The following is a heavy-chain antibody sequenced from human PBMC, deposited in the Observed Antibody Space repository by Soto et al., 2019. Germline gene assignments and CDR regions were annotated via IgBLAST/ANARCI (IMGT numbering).Heavy chain of an antibody. J-gene: IGHJ4*02. CDR2: IDAAGSTK. CDR3: TREPNEYPAMDFDY. V-gene: IGHV3-48*03. CDR1: GFNLGGYE. Sequence: GGSLRLSCAASGFNLGGYEMNWVRQAPGKGLEWVAYIDAAGSTKYNADSVKGRFTISRDNAENSLYLQMNSLRAEDTAVYYCTREPNEYPAMDFDYWGQETLVTISS. D-gene: IGHD5-18*01.